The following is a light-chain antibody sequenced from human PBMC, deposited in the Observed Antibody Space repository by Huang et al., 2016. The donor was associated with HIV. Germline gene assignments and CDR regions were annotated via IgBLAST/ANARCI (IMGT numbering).Light chain of an antibody. CDR2: AAS. J-gene: IGKJ4*01. Sequence: IAMTQSPVTLSVSPGESASLSCRASQSISNNVAWYQQKFGQTPRLLIYAASTRATGIPARFSGSGSGIEFTLTISSLRSEDFAVYYCQQYNKWPLTFGGGTKVEI. CDR1: QSISNN. V-gene: IGKV3-15*01. CDR3: QQYNKWPLT.